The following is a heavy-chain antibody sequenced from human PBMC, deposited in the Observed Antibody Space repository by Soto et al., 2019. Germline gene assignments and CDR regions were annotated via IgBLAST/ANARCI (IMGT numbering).Heavy chain of an antibody. CDR1: GGTFSSYA. Sequence: SVKVSCKASGGTFSSYAISWVRQAPGQGLEWMGGIIPIFGTANYAQKFQGRVTITADESTSTAYMELSSLRSEDTAVYYCAREGGTMVRVFDYWGQGTLVTVSS. J-gene: IGHJ4*02. V-gene: IGHV1-69*13. D-gene: IGHD3-10*01. CDR3: AREGGTMVRVFDY. CDR2: IIPIFGTA.